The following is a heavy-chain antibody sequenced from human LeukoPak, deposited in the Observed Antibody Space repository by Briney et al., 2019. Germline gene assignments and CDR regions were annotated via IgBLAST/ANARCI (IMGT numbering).Heavy chain of an antibody. J-gene: IGHJ3*02. CDR3: ARDTCSSTSCLGGMSFDI. CDR1: GGTFSSYA. V-gene: IGHV1-69*04. Sequence: SVKVSCKASGGTFSSYAISWVRQAPGQGLEWMGRIIPILGIANYAQKFQGRVTITADKSTSTAYMELSSLRSEDTAVYYCARDTCSSTSCLGGMSFDIWGQGTMVTVSS. D-gene: IGHD2-2*01. CDR2: IIPILGIA.